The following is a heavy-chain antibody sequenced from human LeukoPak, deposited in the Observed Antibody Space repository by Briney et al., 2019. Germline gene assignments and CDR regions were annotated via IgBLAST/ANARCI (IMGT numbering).Heavy chain of an antibody. CDR3: ARGASHMIRDYYFDY. V-gene: IGHV3-7*01. Sequence: GGSLRLSCAASGFTFSSYWMSWVRQAPGKGLEWVANIKQDGSEKYYVDSVKGRFTISRDNAKNSLYLQMNSLRAEDTAVYYCARGASHMIRDYYFDYWGQGTLVTVSS. J-gene: IGHJ4*02. CDR1: GFTFSSYW. CDR2: IKQDGSEK. D-gene: IGHD3-10*01.